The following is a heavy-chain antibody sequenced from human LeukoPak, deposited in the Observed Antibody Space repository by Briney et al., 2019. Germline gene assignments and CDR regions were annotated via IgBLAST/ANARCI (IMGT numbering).Heavy chain of an antibody. CDR3: ARGGTSGWRTPNDDY. J-gene: IGHJ4*02. D-gene: IGHD6-19*01. CDR1: GYTFTTYG. CDR2: SSPYNGNT. V-gene: IGHV1-18*01. Sequence: ASVKVSCKASGYTFTTYGISWVRQAPGRGLEWMGWSSPYNGNTNYAQKLRGRVTTTTDTSTSTAYMELRSLRSDDTAVYYCARGGTSGWRTPNDDYWGQGTLVTVSS.